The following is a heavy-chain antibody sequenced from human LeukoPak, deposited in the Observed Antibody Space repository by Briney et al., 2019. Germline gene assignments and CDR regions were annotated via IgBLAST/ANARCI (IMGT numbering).Heavy chain of an antibody. Sequence: ASVEVSCKASGYTFTSYGISWVRQAPGQGLEWMGWISAYNYKTNYAQKFQGRVTMTTDTSTGTAYMELRSLRSDDTAMYYCARGGFTLVRGALDYWGQGTLLTVSS. CDR1: GYTFTSYG. D-gene: IGHD3-10*01. V-gene: IGHV1-18*01. CDR3: ARGGFTLVRGALDY. J-gene: IGHJ4*02. CDR2: ISAYNYKT.